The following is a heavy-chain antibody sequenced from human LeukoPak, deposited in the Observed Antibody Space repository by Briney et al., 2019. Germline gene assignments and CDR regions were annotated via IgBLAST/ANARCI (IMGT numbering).Heavy chain of an antibody. CDR3: TTVPSAREDY. Sequence: GRSLRLSCAVSGFTVTHAWMTWVRQVPGKGLEWIGRIKSNADGGTVDYAASVKGRFTLSRDDSVDTLYLQMDSLNTGDSGVYYCTTVPSAREDYWGQGTLVTVSS. J-gene: IGHJ4*02. V-gene: IGHV3-15*01. D-gene: IGHD1-26*01. CDR2: IKSNADGGTV. CDR1: GFTVTHAW.